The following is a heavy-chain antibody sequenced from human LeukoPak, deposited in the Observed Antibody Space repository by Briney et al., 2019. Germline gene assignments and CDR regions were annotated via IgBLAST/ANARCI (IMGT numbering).Heavy chain of an antibody. Sequence: SETLSLTCTVSGGSISSYYWSWIRQPPGKGLEWIGSIYYSGSTYYNPSLKSRVTISVDTSKNQFSLKLSSVTAADTAAYYCARVGYNWNPQNWFDPWGQGTLVTVSS. CDR1: GGSISSYY. CDR3: ARVGYNWNPQNWFDP. CDR2: IYYSGST. V-gene: IGHV4-59*12. D-gene: IGHD1-20*01. J-gene: IGHJ5*02.